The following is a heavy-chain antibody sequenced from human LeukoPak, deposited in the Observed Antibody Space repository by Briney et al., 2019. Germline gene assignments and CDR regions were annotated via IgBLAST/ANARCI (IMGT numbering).Heavy chain of an antibody. CDR1: GYTFTGYY. Sequence: AASVKVSCTASGYTFTGYYMHWVRQAPGQGLEWMGWINPNSGGTNYAQKFQGRVTMTRDTSISTAYMELSRLRSDDTAVHHCARQPIVGATEGFDYWGQGTLVTVSS. V-gene: IGHV1-2*02. CDR2: INPNSGGT. CDR3: ARQPIVGATEGFDY. D-gene: IGHD1-26*01. J-gene: IGHJ4*02.